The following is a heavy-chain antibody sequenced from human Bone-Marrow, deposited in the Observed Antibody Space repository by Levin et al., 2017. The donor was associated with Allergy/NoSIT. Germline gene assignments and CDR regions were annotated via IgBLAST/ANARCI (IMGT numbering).Heavy chain of an antibody. CDR1: GFTFSNYA. V-gene: IGHV3-23*01. CDR2: IRGSGDST. CDR3: AKDRDFYGSGSLGN. D-gene: IGHD3-10*01. J-gene: IGHJ4*02. Sequence: SCAASGFTFSNYAMSWVRQAPGKGLEWVSGIRGSGDSTYDGDSVKGRFTISRDNSKNTLYLQMNSLRAEDTAVYYCAKDRDFYGSGSLGNWGQGTLVTVSS.